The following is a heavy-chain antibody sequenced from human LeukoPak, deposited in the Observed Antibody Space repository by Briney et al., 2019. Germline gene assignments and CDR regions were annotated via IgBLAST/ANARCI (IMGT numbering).Heavy chain of an antibody. V-gene: IGHV3-11*01. CDR2: ISSSGSTI. D-gene: IGHD4-17*01. CDR1: GFTVSSNY. CDR3: ARDSYGDYWFDP. Sequence: GGSLRLSCAASGFTVSSNYMSWVRQAPGKGLEWVSYISSSGSTIYYADSVKGRFTISRDNAKNSLYLQMNSLRAEDTAVYYCARDSYGDYWFDPWGQGTLVTVSS. J-gene: IGHJ5*02.